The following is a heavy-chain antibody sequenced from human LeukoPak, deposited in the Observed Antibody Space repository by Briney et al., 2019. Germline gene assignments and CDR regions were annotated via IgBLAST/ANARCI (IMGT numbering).Heavy chain of an antibody. V-gene: IGHV3-33*01. Sequence: GGSLRLSCAASGFTFTTYGMHWVRQAPGKGLEWVAIIWYDGSNKYYADSVEGRFTISRDNSKNTLYLQMNSLRADDTAVYYCAAGEPYGYWGQGTPVTVSS. J-gene: IGHJ4*02. CDR2: IWYDGSNK. CDR3: AAGEPYGY. D-gene: IGHD1-14*01. CDR1: GFTFTTYG.